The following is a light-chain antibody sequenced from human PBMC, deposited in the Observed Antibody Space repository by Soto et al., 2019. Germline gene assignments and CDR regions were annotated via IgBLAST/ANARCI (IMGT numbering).Light chain of an antibody. CDR1: QNIRGNE. CDR2: RGS. CDR3: QDYGTSAPWT. J-gene: IGKJ1*01. V-gene: IGKV3-20*01. Sequence: EVVLTQYPGTLSLSPGERATLSCRASQNIRGNELAWYQQKPGQAPRLRIYRGSSRATGIPDRFSGRGSGTDFTLTISRLEPEDFAVYYCQDYGTSAPWTFGQGTKVEIK.